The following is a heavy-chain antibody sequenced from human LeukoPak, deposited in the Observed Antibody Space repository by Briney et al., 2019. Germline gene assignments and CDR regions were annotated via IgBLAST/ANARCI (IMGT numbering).Heavy chain of an antibody. J-gene: IGHJ6*02. CDR2: INHSGST. V-gene: IGHV4-34*01. Sequence: PSETLSLTCAVYGGSFSGYYWSWVRQPPGKGLEWIGEINHSGSTNYNPSLKSRVTISVDTSKNQFSLKLSSVTAADTAVYYCAREGVAISGTGIQVASYGMDVWGQGTTVTVSS. CDR1: GGSFSGYY. CDR3: AREGVAISGTGIQVASYGMDV. D-gene: IGHD1-14*01.